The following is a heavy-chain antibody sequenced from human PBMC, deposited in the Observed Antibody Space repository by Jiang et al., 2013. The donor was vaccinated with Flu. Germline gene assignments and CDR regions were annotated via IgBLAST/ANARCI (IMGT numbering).Heavy chain of an antibody. D-gene: IGHD2-15*01. CDR1: GFTFSSYA. CDR3: AKENRGGVVAARVYYYYGMDV. Sequence: GGGVVQPGRSLRLSCAASGFTFSSYAMSWVRQAPGKGLEWVSAISGSGGSTYYADSVKGRFTISRDNSKNTLYLQMNSLRAEDTAVYYCAKENRGGVVAARVYYYYGMDVWGQGTTVTVSS. CDR2: ISGSGGST. V-gene: IGHV3-23*01. J-gene: IGHJ6*02.